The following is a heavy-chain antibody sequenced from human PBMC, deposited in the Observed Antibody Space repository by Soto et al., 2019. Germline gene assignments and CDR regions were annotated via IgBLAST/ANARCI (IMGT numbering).Heavy chain of an antibody. D-gene: IGHD2-15*01. Sequence: SETLSLTCTVSGGSISSGVYYWSWIRHHPGKGLEWIGYIYYSGSTYYNPSLKSRVTISVDTSKNQFSLKLSSVTAADTAVYYCARDVGYCSGGSCYEGQAFDIRGPGTRVPVXS. V-gene: IGHV4-31*03. CDR1: GGSISSGVYY. CDR3: ARDVGYCSGGSCYEGQAFDI. CDR2: IYYSGST. J-gene: IGHJ3*02.